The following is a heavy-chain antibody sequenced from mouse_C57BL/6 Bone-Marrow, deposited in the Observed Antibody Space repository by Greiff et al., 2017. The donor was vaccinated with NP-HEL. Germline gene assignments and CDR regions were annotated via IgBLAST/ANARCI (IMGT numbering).Heavy chain of an antibody. CDR1: GYTFTSYW. Sequence: QVHVKQPGAELVRPGSSVKLSCKASGYTFTSYWMHWVKQRPIQGLEWIGNIDPSDSETHYNQKFKDKATLTVDKSSSTAYMQLCSLTSEDSAVYYCARLGGGYDWFAYWGQGTLVTVSA. CDR3: ARLGGGYDWFAY. V-gene: IGHV1-52*01. D-gene: IGHD2-2*01. J-gene: IGHJ3*01. CDR2: IDPSDSET.